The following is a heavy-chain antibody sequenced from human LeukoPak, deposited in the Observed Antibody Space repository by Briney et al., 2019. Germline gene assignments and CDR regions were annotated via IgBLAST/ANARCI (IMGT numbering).Heavy chain of an antibody. Sequence: ASVKVSCKASGYTFTGYYRHWVRQAPGQGLEWMGWINPNSGGTNYAQKFQGRVTMTRDTSISTAYMELSRLRSDDTAVYYCAREGIGITGSREYYFDYWGQGTLVTVSS. CDR2: INPNSGGT. V-gene: IGHV1-2*02. D-gene: IGHD1-20*01. CDR3: AREGIGITGSREYYFDY. J-gene: IGHJ4*02. CDR1: GYTFTGYY.